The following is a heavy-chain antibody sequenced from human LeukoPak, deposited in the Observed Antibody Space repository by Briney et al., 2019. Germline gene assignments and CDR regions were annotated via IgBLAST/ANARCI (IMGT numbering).Heavy chain of an antibody. CDR3: ARESEVDFWTGSYFSS. CDR1: GFTFSSYA. D-gene: IGHD3/OR15-3a*01. J-gene: IGHJ4*02. CDR2: VSGSGGST. V-gene: IGHV3-23*01. Sequence: GGSLRLSCVASGFTFSSYAMSWVRQAPGKGLEWVSVVSGSGGSTYYADSVKGRFTISRDDSKNTLYLQMNSLRDENTAVYYCARESEVDFWTGSYFSSWGQGTLVTVSS.